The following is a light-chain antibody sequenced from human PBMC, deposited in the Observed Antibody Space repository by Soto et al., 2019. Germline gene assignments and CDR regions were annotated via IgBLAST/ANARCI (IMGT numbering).Light chain of an antibody. CDR2: AAS. CDR1: QCINND. Sequence: DVQMTQSPSSLSASVGDRVTITCRASQCINNDLSWYQQKAGEAPKRLIYAASVLQRGVPSRFSGGGSGTEFTLTINSLQPEDFATYYCLQHDSYPRTFGQGTKVEVK. V-gene: IGKV1-17*01. J-gene: IGKJ1*01. CDR3: LQHDSYPRT.